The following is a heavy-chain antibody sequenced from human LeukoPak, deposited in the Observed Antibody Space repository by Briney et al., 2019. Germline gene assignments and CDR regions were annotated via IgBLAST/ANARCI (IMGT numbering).Heavy chain of an antibody. CDR2: ISGSGGST. CDR3: AKEGELERRHGDDY. CDR1: GFTFSSYG. J-gene: IGHJ4*02. V-gene: IGHV3-23*01. D-gene: IGHD1-1*01. Sequence: PGGSLRLSCAASGFTFSSYGMSWVRQAPGKGLEWVSAISGSGGSTYYADSVKGRFTISRDNSKNTLYLQMNSLRAEDTAVYYCAKEGELERRHGDDYWGQGTLVTVSS.